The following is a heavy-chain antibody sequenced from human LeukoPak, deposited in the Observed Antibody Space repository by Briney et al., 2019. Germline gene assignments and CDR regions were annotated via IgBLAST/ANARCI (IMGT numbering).Heavy chain of an antibody. V-gene: IGHV3-23*01. CDR1: GFTFSSYA. CDR2: ISGSGGNT. CDR3: ARGDSSAFDI. D-gene: IGHD3-22*01. Sequence: GGSLRLSCAASGFTFSSYAMSWVRQAPGKGLEWVSSISGSGGNTFYADSVKGRFTISRDNSKNTLYLQMNSLRAEDTAVYYCARGDSSAFDIWGQGTMVTVSS. J-gene: IGHJ3*02.